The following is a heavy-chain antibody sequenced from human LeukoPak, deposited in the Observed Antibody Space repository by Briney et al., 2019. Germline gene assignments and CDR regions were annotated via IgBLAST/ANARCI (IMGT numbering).Heavy chain of an antibody. D-gene: IGHD3-10*01. J-gene: IGHJ6*02. V-gene: IGHV3-48*03. CDR2: ISSSAIRI. Sequence: GGSLRLSCAAPGFTFSSYEMNWVRQAPGKGLEWVSYISSSAIRIYYVDSVKGRFTISRDNAKNSLYLQMNNLRAEDTAVYYCARDRGQYPSYGMDVWGQGTTVTVSS. CDR1: GFTFSSYE. CDR3: ARDRGQYPSYGMDV.